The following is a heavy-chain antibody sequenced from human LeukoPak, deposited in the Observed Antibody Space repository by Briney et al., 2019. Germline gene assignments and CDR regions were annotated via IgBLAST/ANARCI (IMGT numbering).Heavy chain of an antibody. J-gene: IGHJ3*02. CDR2: ISGSGGAT. CDR3: AKDDGGYGDYALNGAFDI. D-gene: IGHD4-17*01. CDR1: GFTFSSYA. Sequence: GGSLRLSCAASGFTFSSYAMSWVRQAPGKGLEWVSGISGSGGATYYADSVKGRFTISRDNSKNTLYLQMNSLRAEDTAVYYCAKDDGGYGDYALNGAFDIWGQGTMVTVSS. V-gene: IGHV3-23*01.